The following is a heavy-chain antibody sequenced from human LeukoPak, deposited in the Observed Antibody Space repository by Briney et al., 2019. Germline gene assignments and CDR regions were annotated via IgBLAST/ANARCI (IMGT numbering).Heavy chain of an antibody. J-gene: IGHJ5*02. D-gene: IGHD3-10*01. Sequence: GGSLRLSCAASGFTFSSYGMHWVRQAPGKGLEWVAFIRYDGSNKYYADSVKGRFTISRDNAKNSLYLQMNSLRAEDTAVYYCARDQRWFGELRWFDPWGQGTLVTVSS. CDR1: GFTFSSYG. CDR2: IRYDGSNK. V-gene: IGHV3-30*02. CDR3: ARDQRWFGELRWFDP.